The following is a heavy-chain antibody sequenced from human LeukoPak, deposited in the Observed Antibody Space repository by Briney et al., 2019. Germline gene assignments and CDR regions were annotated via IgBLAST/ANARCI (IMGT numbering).Heavy chain of an antibody. CDR1: GFTFSSYA. Sequence: PGGSLRLSCAASGFTFSSYAMSWVRQAPGKGLEWVSAISGGGDNTYYADSVKGRFTVSRDDSKNTLYLQMNSLRAEDTALYYCAKSGGGRGMDLWGQGTLVTVSS. CDR2: ISGGGDNT. D-gene: IGHD1-26*01. J-gene: IGHJ5*02. V-gene: IGHV3-23*01. CDR3: AKSGGGRGMDL.